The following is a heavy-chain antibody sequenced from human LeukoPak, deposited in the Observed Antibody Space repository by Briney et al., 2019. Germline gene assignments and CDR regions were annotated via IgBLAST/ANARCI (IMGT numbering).Heavy chain of an antibody. J-gene: IGHJ3*02. V-gene: IGHV3-53*01. Sequence: QSGGSLRLSCAASGFTISYNYMTWVRQTPRKGLEWVSSIYRGGDTYYTDSVRGRFTISRDISDNTLYLQMNSLRAEDTALYYCAKGNYGSGSLYVGDAFDIWGQGTMVTVSS. D-gene: IGHD3-10*01. CDR1: GFTISYNY. CDR3: AKGNYGSGSLYVGDAFDI. CDR2: IYRGGDT.